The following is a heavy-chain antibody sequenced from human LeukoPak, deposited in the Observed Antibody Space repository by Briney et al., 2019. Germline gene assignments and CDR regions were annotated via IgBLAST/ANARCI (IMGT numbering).Heavy chain of an antibody. Sequence: SETLSLTCTVSGGSISSGGYYCSWIRQHPGKGLEWVGYIYYSGSTYYNPSLKSRVTISVDTSKNQFSLKLSSVTAADTAVYYCARARIVVVVADFDAFDIWGQGTMVTVSS. CDR1: GGSISSGGYY. J-gene: IGHJ3*02. CDR2: IYYSGST. CDR3: ARARIVVVVADFDAFDI. D-gene: IGHD2-15*01. V-gene: IGHV4-31*03.